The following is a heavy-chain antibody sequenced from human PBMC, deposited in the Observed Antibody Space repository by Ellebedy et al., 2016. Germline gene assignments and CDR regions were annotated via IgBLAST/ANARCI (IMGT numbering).Heavy chain of an antibody. CDR1: GFTFSSYG. J-gene: IGHJ6*02. D-gene: IGHD2-15*01. Sequence: GGSLRLXXAASGFTFSSYGMHWVRQAPGKGLEWVAVISYDGSNKYYADSVKGRFTISRDNSKNTLYLQMNSLRAEDTAVYYCAKDGYCSGGSCYSGPYYGMDVWGQGTTVTVSS. V-gene: IGHV3-30*18. CDR2: ISYDGSNK. CDR3: AKDGYCSGGSCYSGPYYGMDV.